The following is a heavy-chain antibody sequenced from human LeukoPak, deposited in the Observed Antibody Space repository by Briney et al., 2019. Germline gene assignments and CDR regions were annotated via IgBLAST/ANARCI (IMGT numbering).Heavy chain of an antibody. Sequence: GGSLRLSCAASGFTFSSYAMSWVRQAPGKGLEWVAVISYDGSNKYYADSVKGRFTISRDNSKNTLYLQMNSLRAEDTAVYYCARGQYSGYAGIIYGMDVWGQGTTVTVSS. V-gene: IGHV3-30-3*01. J-gene: IGHJ6*02. CDR1: GFTFSSYA. CDR3: ARGQYSGYAGIIYGMDV. CDR2: ISYDGSNK. D-gene: IGHD5-12*01.